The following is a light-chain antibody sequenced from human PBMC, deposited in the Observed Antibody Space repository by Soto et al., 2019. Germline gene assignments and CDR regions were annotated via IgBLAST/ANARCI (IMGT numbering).Light chain of an antibody. CDR2: EVS. J-gene: IGKJ5*01. CDR3: MQSIQLPIT. CDR1: XXXXXXXXXXX. Sequence: EIVLTQSPLSLSVTPGQPASISCKSXXXXXXXXXXXXLYWYLLKSGQPPQLLISEVSNRFSGVSDRFSGSGSGTDFTXKISRVDVEDVGVYYCMQSIQLPITFGQGTRLEIK. V-gene: IGKV2D-29*01.